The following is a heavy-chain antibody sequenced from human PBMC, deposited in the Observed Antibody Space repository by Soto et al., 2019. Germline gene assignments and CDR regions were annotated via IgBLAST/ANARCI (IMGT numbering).Heavy chain of an antibody. CDR1: GDTSSNYG. CDR3: ARDPDEVVGTDSHYYGMDV. CDR2: ILPVFGTT. J-gene: IGHJ6*02. Sequence: SVKVSCKASGDTSSNYGVSWVRQAPGQGLEWMGGILPVFGTTTNARNFQGRITITADKSTSTVYIELTSLRSDDTATYYCARDPDEVVGTDSHYYGMDVWDQGATVTVSS. V-gene: IGHV1-69*06. D-gene: IGHD1-26*01.